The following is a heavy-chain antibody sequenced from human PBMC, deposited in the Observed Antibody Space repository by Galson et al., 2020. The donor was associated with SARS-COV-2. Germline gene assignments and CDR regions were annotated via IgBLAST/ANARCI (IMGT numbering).Heavy chain of an antibody. Sequence: QTPSLTCTVSGVSITSGLYYWTWVRQPAGKRLEWIGRFHASGTTNHNPPLEGRVTISADTSKNQFSLNLKSVTAADTAVYYWARVYLGGLDVWGQGTTVTVSS. CDR1: GVSITSGLYY. CDR2: FHASGTT. D-gene: IGHD3-16*01. CDR3: ARVYLGGLDV. J-gene: IGHJ6*02. V-gene: IGHV4-61*02.